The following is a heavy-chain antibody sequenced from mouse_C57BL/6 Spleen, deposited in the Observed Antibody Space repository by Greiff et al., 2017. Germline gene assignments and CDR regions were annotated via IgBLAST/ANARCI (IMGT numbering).Heavy chain of an antibody. J-gene: IGHJ4*01. CDR2: INPGSGGT. CDR3: ARRDYYGSSCMCY. D-gene: IGHD1-1*01. CDR1: GYAFTNYL. V-gene: IGHV1-54*01. Sequence: VQLQQSGAELVRPGTSVKVSCKASGYAFTNYLIEWVKQRPGQGLEWIGVINPGSGGTNYNEKFKGKATLTADKSSSTAYMQLSSLTSEYSAVYFCARRDYYGSSCMCYWGKGTSVTVSS.